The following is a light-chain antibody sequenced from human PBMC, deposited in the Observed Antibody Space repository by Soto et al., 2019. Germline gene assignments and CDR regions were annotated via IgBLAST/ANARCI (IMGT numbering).Light chain of an antibody. V-gene: IGKV1-39*01. CDR3: QQSYTMPLT. CDR1: ETISTY. J-gene: IGKJ4*01. Sequence: DVKMTQSPSSLSASVGDRVTITCRASETISTYLNWFQQKPGRAPKLLVKATSTLHSGVPSRFSGSGSGTDFTLTISSLQPDDFATYYCQQSYTMPLTFGGGTKVEVK. CDR2: ATS.